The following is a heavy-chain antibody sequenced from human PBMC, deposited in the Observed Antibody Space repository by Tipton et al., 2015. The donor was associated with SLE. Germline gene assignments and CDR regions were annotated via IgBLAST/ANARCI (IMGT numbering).Heavy chain of an antibody. V-gene: IGHV4-4*07. CDR1: GPSINNYY. J-gene: IGHJ4*01. CDR2: IYTSGYT. D-gene: IGHD6-13*01. CDR3: ARVAAVGRIDY. Sequence: TLSLTCTVSGPSINNYYWTWIRQSDGKGLELIGRIYTSGYTNYNPSLPSRVTMLVDTSKNQFFLRLTSVTAADTAVYYCARVAAVGRIDYWGHGTLVTVSP.